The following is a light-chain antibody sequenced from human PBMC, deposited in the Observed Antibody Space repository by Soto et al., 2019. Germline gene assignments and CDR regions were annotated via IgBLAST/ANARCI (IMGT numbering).Light chain of an antibody. J-gene: IGKJ1*01. CDR3: QHYNSYSEA. CDR2: DAS. Sequence: DIQMTQSPSTMSASVGDGVTITCRASQSISNRLAWYQQRPGKAPKYLIYDASTLDSGTPSRFSGSGSGTEFTLCISSLQPDDFATYYCQHYNSYSEAFGQGTKVEIK. V-gene: IGKV1-5*01. CDR1: QSISNR.